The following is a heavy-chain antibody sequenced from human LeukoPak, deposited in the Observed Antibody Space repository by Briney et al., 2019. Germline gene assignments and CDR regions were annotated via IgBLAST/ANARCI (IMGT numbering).Heavy chain of an antibody. CDR1: GGSFSGYY. D-gene: IGHD3-3*01. J-gene: IGHJ6*02. V-gene: IGHV4-34*01. CDR2: INHGGSA. CDR3: ARGGKGYYDFWSGHNYYGMDV. Sequence: SETLSLTCAVYGGSFSGYYWSWIRQPPGKGLEWIGEINHGGSANYNPSLKSRVTISVDTSKNQFSLKLSSVTAADTAVYYCARGGKGYYDFWSGHNYYGMDVWGQGTTVTVSS.